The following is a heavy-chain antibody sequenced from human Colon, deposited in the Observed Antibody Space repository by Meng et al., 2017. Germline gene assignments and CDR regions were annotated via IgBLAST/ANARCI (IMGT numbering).Heavy chain of an antibody. CDR3: ARNPVIPDARTFDF. CDR2: IHSSGNT. CDR1: GGSINSADYY. Sequence: QVQRQESGPGVVKPSQTLSPTCTVSGGSINSADYYWNWIRQSPGKGLEWLGYIHSSGNTYYTPSLKSRLTMSLDTSKNQFSLRLTSVTAADTAVYYCARNPVIPDARTFDFWGQGALVTVSS. V-gene: IGHV4-30-4*01. D-gene: IGHD2-2*01. J-gene: IGHJ4*02.